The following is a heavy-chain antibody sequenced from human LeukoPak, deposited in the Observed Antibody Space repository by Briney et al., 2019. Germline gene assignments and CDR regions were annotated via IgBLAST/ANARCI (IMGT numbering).Heavy chain of an antibody. CDR3: ARSMTTVTTGFILWAFDI. D-gene: IGHD4-17*01. V-gene: IGHV3-48*01. CDR2: ISSSSSTI. CDR1: GFTFSSYS. J-gene: IGHJ3*02. Sequence: GGSLRLSCAASGFTFSSYSMNWVRQAPGKGLEWVSYISSSSSTIYYADSVKGRFTISRDNSKNTLYLQMNSLRAEDTAVYYCARSMTTVTTGFILWAFDIWGQGTMVTVSS.